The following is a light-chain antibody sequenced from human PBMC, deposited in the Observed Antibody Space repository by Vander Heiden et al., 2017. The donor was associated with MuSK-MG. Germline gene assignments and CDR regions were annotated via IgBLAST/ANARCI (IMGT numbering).Light chain of an antibody. V-gene: IGKV1-39*01. Sequence: DIQMTQSPSSLSASVGDRVTITCRASQSISSYLNWYQQKPGKAPKLLIYAASSLQSGVPSRFSGSASGTDFTLTISSLQPEDFATYYCQQSDSTPGSFGQGTKLEIK. CDR2: AAS. J-gene: IGKJ2*04. CDR1: QSISSY. CDR3: QQSDSTPGS.